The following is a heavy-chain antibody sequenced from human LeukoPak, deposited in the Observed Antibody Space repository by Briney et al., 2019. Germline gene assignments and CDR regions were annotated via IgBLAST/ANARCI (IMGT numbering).Heavy chain of an antibody. V-gene: IGHV4-4*07. CDR1: DASINSYS. J-gene: IGHJ4*02. CDR2: IYTSGGT. CDR3: ARWHYHDSSGFFDF. D-gene: IGHD3-22*01. Sequence: PSETLSLTCIVSDASINSYSWSWIRQPAGKGLGWIGRIYTSGGTNYNPSLKSRVTMSVDTSKNQFSPELTSVTAADTAVYYCARWHYHDSSGFFDFWGQGTLVTVSS.